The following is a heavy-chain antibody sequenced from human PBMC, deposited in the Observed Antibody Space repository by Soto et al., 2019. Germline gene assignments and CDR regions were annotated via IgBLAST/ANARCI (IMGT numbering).Heavy chain of an antibody. Sequence: EVQLLQSGGGLVEPGGSLTLSCAASGFTFSSYALTWVRQAPGKGLEWISTITGSGTTTFYADSVKGRFATSRDNSRNTVFLQLNSLRAEDTAVYYCARDLSSGVLRNWYDPWGRGSMVTVSS. V-gene: IGHV3-23*01. CDR3: ARDLSSGVLRNWYDP. CDR2: ITGSGTTT. J-gene: IGHJ5*02. CDR1: GFTFSSYA. D-gene: IGHD6-19*01.